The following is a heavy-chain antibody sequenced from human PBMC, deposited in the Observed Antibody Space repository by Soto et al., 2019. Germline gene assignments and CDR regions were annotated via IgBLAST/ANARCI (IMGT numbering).Heavy chain of an antibody. CDR2: IRTSGGNT. J-gene: IGHJ6*02. CDR3: ARGPRAPPPHDYGMDV. V-gene: IGHV3-23*04. Sequence: EVQLVESGGGLVQPGGSLRLSCAASGFTFSSYVMNWVRQAPGKGLEWVSGIRTSGGNTYYADSVEGRFTISRDNSKNTLYLQMNSLRAEDTAVYYCARGPRAPPPHDYGMDVWGQGTTVTVSS. CDR1: GFTFSSYV.